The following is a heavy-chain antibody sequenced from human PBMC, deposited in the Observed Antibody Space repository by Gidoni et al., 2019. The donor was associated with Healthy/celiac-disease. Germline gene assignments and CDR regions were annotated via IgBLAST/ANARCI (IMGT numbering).Heavy chain of an antibody. Sequence: GWIRQPPGKGLEWIGSIYYSGSTYYNPSLKSRVTISVDTSKNQFSLKLSSVTAADTAVYYCASIVGDAFDIWGQGTMVTVSS. D-gene: IGHD1-26*01. CDR2: IYYSGST. CDR3: ASIVGDAFDI. J-gene: IGHJ3*02. V-gene: IGHV4-39*01.